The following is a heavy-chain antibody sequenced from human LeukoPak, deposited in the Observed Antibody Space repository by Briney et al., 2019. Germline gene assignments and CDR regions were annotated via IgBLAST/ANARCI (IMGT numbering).Heavy chain of an antibody. V-gene: IGHV4-4*02. Sequence: SGTLSLTCAVSGGSISSSNWWNWVGQPPGKGLEWIGEIYHSGSTNYNPSLKSRVTMSVDKSKNQFSLKLTSVTAAETAVYYCARTGYCSSASCYTASRPYSYYYMDVWGKGTTVTVSS. J-gene: IGHJ6*03. CDR3: ARTGYCSSASCYTASRPYSYYYMDV. CDR2: IYHSGST. D-gene: IGHD2-2*02. CDR1: GGSISSSNW.